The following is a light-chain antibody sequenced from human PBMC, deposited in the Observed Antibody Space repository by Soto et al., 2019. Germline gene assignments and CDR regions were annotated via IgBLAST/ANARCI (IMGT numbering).Light chain of an antibody. J-gene: IGKJ2*01. CDR1: QSVSSSN. CDR3: QHYDDSPPRYT. Sequence: EIVLTQSPVTLSLSPGERATLSCRASQSVSSSNLAWYQQKPGQAPRLVISGASSRAAGLPDRFSGSGSGTDFTLTISRLEPEDFAFYYCQHYDDSPPRYTFGQGTKLEIK. CDR2: GAS. V-gene: IGKV3-20*01.